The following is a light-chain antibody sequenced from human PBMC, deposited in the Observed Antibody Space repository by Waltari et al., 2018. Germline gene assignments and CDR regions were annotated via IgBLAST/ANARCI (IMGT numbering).Light chain of an antibody. CDR3: QQYDISPPT. CDR2: GAS. J-gene: IGKJ4*01. V-gene: IGKV3-20*01. CDR1: QTVRTTY. Sequence: EIVLTQSPGTLSLSPGERATLSCRASQTVRTTYLAWYQQKPGQAPTLLIYGASSRATGIPDRFSGSGSGTDFSLTISSLEPEDFAVYYCQQYDISPPTFGGGTKVEIK.